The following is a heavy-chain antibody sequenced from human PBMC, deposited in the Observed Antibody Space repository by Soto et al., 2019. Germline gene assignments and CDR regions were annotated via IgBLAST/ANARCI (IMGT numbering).Heavy chain of an antibody. CDR1: GFTFSSYS. D-gene: IGHD3-3*01. V-gene: IGHV3-48*01. Sequence: GSLRLSCAASGFTFSSYSMNWVRQAPGKGLEWVSYISSSSSTIYYADSVKGRFTISRDNAKNSLYLQMNSLRAEDTAVYYCARSTLYDFWSGYLEGAFDIWGQGTMVTVSS. CDR3: ARSTLYDFWSGYLEGAFDI. CDR2: ISSSSSTI. J-gene: IGHJ3*02.